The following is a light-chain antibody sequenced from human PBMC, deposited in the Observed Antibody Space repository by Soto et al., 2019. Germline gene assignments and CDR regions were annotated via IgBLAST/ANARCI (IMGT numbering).Light chain of an antibody. CDR2: GAS. J-gene: IGKJ5*01. V-gene: IGKV3-20*01. Sequence: EIALTQSPGTLSLSPGERATLSCRASQSVSSSYLAWYQQKPGQAPRLLIYGASSRATAIPDRFSGSGSGTDFTLTISRLEPEDFAVYYCQQYGSSPPITFGHGTRLEIK. CDR1: QSVSSSY. CDR3: QQYGSSPPIT.